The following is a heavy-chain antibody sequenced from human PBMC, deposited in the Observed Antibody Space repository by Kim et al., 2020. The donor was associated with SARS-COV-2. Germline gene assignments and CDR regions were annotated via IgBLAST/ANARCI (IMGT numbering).Heavy chain of an antibody. CDR3: AREPEDSGYSGYDVTDYFNY. Sequence: GGSLRLSCAASGFTFSTYKMNWVRQAPGKGLEWVSSISSSGTYIYYADSGKGRFTISRDNAKNSLYLQINSLIAEDTDVYYRAREPEDSGYSGYDVTDYFNYWGQRTLVNVSS. J-gene: IGHJ4*02. CDR2: ISSSGTYI. D-gene: IGHD5-12*01. CDR1: GFTFSTYK. V-gene: IGHV3-21*01.